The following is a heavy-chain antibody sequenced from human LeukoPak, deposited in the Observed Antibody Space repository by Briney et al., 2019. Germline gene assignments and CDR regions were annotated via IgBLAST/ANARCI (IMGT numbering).Heavy chain of an antibody. CDR3: AKSGFEVPAAIGSDYYYMDV. CDR1: GFTFSSYG. V-gene: IGHV3-33*06. J-gene: IGHJ6*03. CDR2: IWYDGSNK. D-gene: IGHD2-2*01. Sequence: GGSLRLSCAASGFTFSSYGMYWVRQAPGKGLEWVAVIWYDGSNKYYADSVKGRFTLSRDNSKNTLYLQMNSLRAEDTAVYYCAKSGFEVPAAIGSDYYYMDVWGKGTTVTVSS.